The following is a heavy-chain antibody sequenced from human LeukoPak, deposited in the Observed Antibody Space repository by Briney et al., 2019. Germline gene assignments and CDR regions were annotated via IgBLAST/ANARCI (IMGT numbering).Heavy chain of an antibody. Sequence: GGSLRLSCAASGFTVSNYYMSWVRKAPGEGLEWVSVIYSGGDTYHADSVKGRFTLSRDNSKNTLYLQMNSLRAEDTAVYYCARDPDAWGQGTLVTVSS. J-gene: IGHJ5*02. CDR1: GFTVSNYY. CDR3: ARDPDA. V-gene: IGHV3-66*01. CDR2: IYSGGDT.